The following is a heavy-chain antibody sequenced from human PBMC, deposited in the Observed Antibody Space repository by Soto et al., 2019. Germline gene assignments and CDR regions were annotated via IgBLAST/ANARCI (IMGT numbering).Heavy chain of an antibody. Sequence: PGGPLRLSCAASGFTFSSYAMSWVRQAPGKGLEWLSAMSGDGRTPYALSVTGRFTTSRDNSQNTLYLQLSRLRAEAAAPYYCVTWHTSKFDSLPFTGSDLWGQGPKVPVSS. CDR2: MSGDGRT. J-gene: IGHJ4*02. CDR3: VTWHTSKFDSLPFTGSDL. D-gene: IGHD3-22*01. CDR1: GFTFSSYA. V-gene: IGHV3-23*01.